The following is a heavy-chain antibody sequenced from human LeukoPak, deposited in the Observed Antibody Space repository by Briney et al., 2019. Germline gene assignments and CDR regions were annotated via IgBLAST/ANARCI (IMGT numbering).Heavy chain of an antibody. CDR2: ISAYNGNT. CDR1: GYTFTSYG. J-gene: IGHJ3*02. CDR3: ARDPDYGGNSDAFDI. D-gene: IGHD4-23*01. Sequence: ASVKVSCKASGYTFTSYGISWVRQAPGQGLEWMGWISAYNGNTNYAQKLQGRVTMTTDTSTSTAYMELRSLRSDDTAVYYCARDPDYGGNSDAFDIWGQGTMATVSS. V-gene: IGHV1-18*01.